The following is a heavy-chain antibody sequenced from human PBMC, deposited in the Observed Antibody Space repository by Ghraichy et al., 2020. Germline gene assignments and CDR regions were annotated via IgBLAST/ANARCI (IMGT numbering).Heavy chain of an antibody. J-gene: IGHJ6*02. CDR2: INHSRST. CDR3: ASGTYDFQEDDHPPGRGMDV. D-gene: IGHD3/OR15-3a*01. Sequence: SETLSLTCAVYGGSISGNYWSWVRQPPGEGLEWIGEINHSRSTNYNPSLKSRITVSVDTSKNHFYLKLSYVTAADAAVYYCASGTYDFQEDDHPPGRGMDVRGQGTAVSVAS. CDR1: GGSISGNY. V-gene: IGHV4-34*10.